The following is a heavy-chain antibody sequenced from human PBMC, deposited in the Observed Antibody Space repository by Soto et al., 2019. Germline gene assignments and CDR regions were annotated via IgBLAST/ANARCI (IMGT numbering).Heavy chain of an antibody. V-gene: IGHV4-34*01. CDR2: INHSGST. Sequence: SETLSLTCAVYGGSFSGYYWSWIRQPPGKGLEWIGEINHSGSTNYNPSLKSRVTISVDTSKNQFSLKLSSVTAADTAVYYCAREPSPLFYFWSGYPNLFYYCGQGSLVPVSA. CDR3: AREPSPLFYFWSGYPNLFYY. J-gene: IGHJ4*02. D-gene: IGHD3-3*01. CDR1: GGSFSGYY.